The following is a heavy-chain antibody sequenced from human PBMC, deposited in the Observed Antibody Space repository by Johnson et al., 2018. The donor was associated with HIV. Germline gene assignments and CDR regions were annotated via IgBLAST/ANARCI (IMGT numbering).Heavy chain of an antibody. V-gene: IGHV3-11*04. CDR1: GVIFSDYY. J-gene: IGHJ3*02. CDR2: ISGSGGTI. Sequence: QVQLVESGGGLVKPGGSLRLSCAVSGVIFSDYYMSWIRQAPGKGLEWVSYISGSGGTIYSADSVQGRFTISRDNARNSLYLQMNSLRVEDTAVYYCARSKDCSGGSCPDAFDIWGQGTMVIVSS. CDR3: ARSKDCSGGSCPDAFDI. D-gene: IGHD2-15*01.